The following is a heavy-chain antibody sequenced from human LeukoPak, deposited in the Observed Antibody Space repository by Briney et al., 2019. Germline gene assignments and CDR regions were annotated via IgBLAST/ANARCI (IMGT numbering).Heavy chain of an antibody. CDR2: IYYSGST. D-gene: IGHD3-10*01. CDR3: ARLFGEYIFDY. CDR1: GGSISSYY. J-gene: IGHJ4*02. Sequence: PSETLSLTCTVSGGSISSYYWSWIRQPPGKGLEWIGYIYYSGSTNYNPSLTSRVTISVDTSKNQFSLKLSSVTAADTAVYYCARLFGEYIFDYWGQGTLVTVSS. V-gene: IGHV4-59*01.